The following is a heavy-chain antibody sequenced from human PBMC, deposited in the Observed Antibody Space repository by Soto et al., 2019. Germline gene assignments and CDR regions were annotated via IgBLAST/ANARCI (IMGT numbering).Heavy chain of an antibody. CDR3: AKTLGRTNTVVPAAMGYFDY. V-gene: IGHV3-23*01. CDR1: GFTFSSYA. J-gene: IGHJ4*02. Sequence: GGSLRLSCAASGFTFSSYAMSWVRQAPGKGLEWVSAISGSGGITYYADSVKGRFTISRDNSKNTLYLQMNSLRAEDTAVYYCAKTLGRTNTVVPAAMGYFDYWGQGTLVTVSS. D-gene: IGHD2-2*01. CDR2: ISGSGGIT.